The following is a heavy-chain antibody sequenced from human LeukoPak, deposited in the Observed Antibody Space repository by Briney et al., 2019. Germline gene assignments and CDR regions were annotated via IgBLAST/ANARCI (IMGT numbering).Heavy chain of an antibody. CDR2: IIPIIGTA. J-gene: IGHJ5*02. D-gene: IGHD5-18*01. Sequence: SSVKLSCKASRATFSSYAISWVRQAPGHRLKWMRGIIPIIGTANHTQKYQGRVTITADNTTSKAYMEPSSLRSEATALYYCARDARHYTAMSINWFDPWGQETLVTVSS. CDR3: ARDARHYTAMSINWFDP. CDR1: RATFSSYA. V-gene: IGHV1-69*06.